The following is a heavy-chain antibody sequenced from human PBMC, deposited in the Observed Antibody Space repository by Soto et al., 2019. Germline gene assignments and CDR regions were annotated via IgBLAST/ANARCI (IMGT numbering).Heavy chain of an antibody. CDR1: EFTFSNYA. Sequence: LRLSCAASEFTFSNYAMSWVRQAPGKGLEWVSAISYGGGTTYYADSVKGRFTISRDNSKNTLYLQMNSLRAKDTAVYYCAKNPGYYYDSTGYHFDYWGQGTLVTVSS. J-gene: IGHJ4*02. CDR3: AKNPGYYYDSTGYHFDY. D-gene: IGHD3-22*01. CDR2: ISYGGGTT. V-gene: IGHV3-23*01.